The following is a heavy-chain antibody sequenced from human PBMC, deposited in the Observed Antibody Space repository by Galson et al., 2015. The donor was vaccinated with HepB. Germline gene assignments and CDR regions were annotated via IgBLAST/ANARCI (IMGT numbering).Heavy chain of an antibody. J-gene: IGHJ6*02. Sequence: SVKVSCKASGGTFSSYAISWVRQAPGQGLEWMGGIIPIFGTANYAQKFQGRVTITADESTSTAYMELSSMRSEDTAVYYCARDGGPIVVVTAIVGPDYYGMDVWGQGTTVTVSS. CDR2: IIPIFGTA. D-gene: IGHD2-21*02. V-gene: IGHV1-69*13. CDR1: GGTFSSYA. CDR3: ARDGGPIVVVTAIVGPDYYGMDV.